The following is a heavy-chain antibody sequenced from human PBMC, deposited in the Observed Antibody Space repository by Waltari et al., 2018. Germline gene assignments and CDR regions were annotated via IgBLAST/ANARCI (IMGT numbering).Heavy chain of an antibody. Sequence: EVQLLESGGDLVQPGGSLRLSCAASGIPFSNFPIHWVRLAQGTGLEWVSAITVGDDAHYADSLRGRFTISRDSSKDTVHLQMNGLRVEDTAIYYCATPFYNWDDPLHSWGQGTPVTVSS. D-gene: IGHD1-20*01. CDR2: ITVGDDA. CDR3: ATPFYNWDDPLHS. V-gene: IGHV3-23*01. CDR1: GIPFSNFP. J-gene: IGHJ4*02.